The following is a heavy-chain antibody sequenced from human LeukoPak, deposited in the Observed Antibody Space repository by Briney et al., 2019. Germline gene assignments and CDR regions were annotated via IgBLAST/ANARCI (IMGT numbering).Heavy chain of an antibody. J-gene: IGHJ6*02. V-gene: IGHV3-20*04. CDR1: GFTFDDYG. D-gene: IGHD1-14*01. Sequence: PGGSLRLSCAVSGFTFDDYGMTWVRQAPGKGLEWVSTINWNGDSTGYADSVKGRFTISRDNSKDTVFLQMNSLRAEDTAVYYCAKVRTYFYHGLDVWGQGTTVTVSS. CDR2: INWNGDST. CDR3: AKVRTYFYHGLDV.